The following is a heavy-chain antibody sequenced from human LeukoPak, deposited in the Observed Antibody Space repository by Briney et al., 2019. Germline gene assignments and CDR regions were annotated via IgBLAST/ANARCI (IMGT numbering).Heavy chain of an antibody. J-gene: IGHJ4*02. CDR1: GFTFSSYS. V-gene: IGHV3-21*01. CDR3: AREPRPRRLRLGDYFDY. CDR2: ISSSSSYI. D-gene: IGHD3-16*01. Sequence: PGGSLRLSCAASGFTFSSYSMNWVRQAPGKGLEWVSSISSSSSYIYYADSVKGRFTISRDNSKNTLYLQMNSLRAEDTAVYYCAREPRPRRLRLGDYFDYWGQGTLVTVSS.